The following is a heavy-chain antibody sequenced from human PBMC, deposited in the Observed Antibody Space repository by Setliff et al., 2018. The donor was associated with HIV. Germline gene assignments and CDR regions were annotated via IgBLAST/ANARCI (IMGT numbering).Heavy chain of an antibody. CDR3: ASPHYFDSNGYYN. D-gene: IGHD3-22*01. J-gene: IGHJ4*02. Sequence: PGGSLRLSCAASGFTFSTYWMHWVRQAPGKGLVWVSRIKSDGSSTNYVDSVKGRFTISRDNAKSMLYLQMNSLRAEDTAVYYCASPHYFDSNGYYNWGQGTLVTVSS. CDR2: IKSDGSST. CDR1: GFTFSTYW. V-gene: IGHV3-74*01.